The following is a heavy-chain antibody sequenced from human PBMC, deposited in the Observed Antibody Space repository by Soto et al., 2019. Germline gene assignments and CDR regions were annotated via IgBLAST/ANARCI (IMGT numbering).Heavy chain of an antibody. V-gene: IGHV3-33*01. D-gene: IGHD6-19*01. J-gene: IGHJ6*02. CDR2: IWYDGSNK. CDR3: ARDGPGVAVAGTGYYYYYGMDV. Sequence: GGSLRLSCAASGFTFSSYGMHWVRQAPGKGLEWVAVIWYDGSNKYYADSVKGRFTISRDNSKNTLYLQMNSLRAEDTAVYYCARDGPGVAVAGTGYYYYYGMDVWGQGTTVTVSS. CDR1: GFTFSSYG.